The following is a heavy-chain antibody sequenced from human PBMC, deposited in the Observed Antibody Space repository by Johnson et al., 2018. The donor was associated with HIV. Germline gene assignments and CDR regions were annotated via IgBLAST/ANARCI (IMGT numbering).Heavy chain of an antibody. V-gene: IGHV3-30*02. D-gene: IGHD6-6*01. CDR3: AKDVHGAFDI. Sequence: QVQLVESGGGVVQPGGSQRLSCAASGFTFNNYGMHWVRQAPGKGLEWVAFIWYAGSNKNYADSVKGRFTISRDNSKNTLYLQMNSLRAEDTAVYYCAKDVHGAFDIWGQGTMVTVSS. CDR2: IWYAGSNK. J-gene: IGHJ3*02. CDR1: GFTFNNYG.